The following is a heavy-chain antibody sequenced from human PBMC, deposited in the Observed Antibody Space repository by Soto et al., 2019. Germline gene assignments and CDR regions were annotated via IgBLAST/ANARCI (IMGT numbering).Heavy chain of an antibody. D-gene: IGHD3-22*01. CDR2: ISSSSSYI. J-gene: IGHJ3*02. CDR1: GFTFSSYS. CDR3: AREAYYYDSSGYDAFDI. Sequence: XGSLRLSCAASGFTFSSYSMNWVRQAPGKGLEWVSSISSSSSYIYYADSVRGRFTISRDNAKNSLYLQMNSLRAEDTAVYYCAREAYYYDSSGYDAFDIWGQGTRVTV. V-gene: IGHV3-21*01.